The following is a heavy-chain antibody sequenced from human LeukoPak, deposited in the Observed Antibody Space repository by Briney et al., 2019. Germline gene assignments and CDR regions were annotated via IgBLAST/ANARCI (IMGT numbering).Heavy chain of an antibody. CDR3: ARPRSSWYMDAFDI. Sequence: RRASVKVSCKASSYTFTSYGITWVRQAPGQGLEWVGWISAYDGKTNYAQKFQGRVAMTTDTSTSTAYMELRSLRSDDTAVYYCARPRSSWYMDAFDIWGQGTVVTVSS. D-gene: IGHD6-13*01. CDR2: ISAYDGKT. J-gene: IGHJ3*02. V-gene: IGHV1-18*01. CDR1: SYTFTSYG.